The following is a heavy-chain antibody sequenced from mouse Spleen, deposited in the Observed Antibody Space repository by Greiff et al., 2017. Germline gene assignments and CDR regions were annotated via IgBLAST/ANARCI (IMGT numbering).Heavy chain of an antibody. J-gene: IGHJ1*01. CDR3: APLITTVVAENWYFDV. V-gene: IGHV1-82*01. Sequence: QVQLQQSGPELVKPGASVKISCKASGYAFSSSWMNWVKQRPGKGLEWIGRIYPGDGDTNYNGKFKGKATLTADKSSSTAYMQLSSLTSEDSAVYFCAPLITTVVAENWYFDVWGAGTTVTVSS. CDR1: GYAFSSSW. D-gene: IGHD1-1*01. CDR2: IYPGDGDT.